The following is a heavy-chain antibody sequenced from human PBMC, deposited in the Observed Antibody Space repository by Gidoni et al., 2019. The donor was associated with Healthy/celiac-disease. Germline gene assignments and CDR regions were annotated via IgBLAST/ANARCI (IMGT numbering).Heavy chain of an antibody. D-gene: IGHD1-26*01. Sequence: EVQLVESGGGLVKPGGSLRLSCAASGFTFSSYSMNWVRQAPGKGLEWVSSISSSISYIYYADSVKGRFTISRDNAKNSLYLQMNSLRAEDTAVYYCARLMWENWFDPWGQGTLVTVSS. CDR3: ARLMWENWFDP. V-gene: IGHV3-21*01. CDR1: GFTFSSYS. J-gene: IGHJ5*02. CDR2: ISSSISYI.